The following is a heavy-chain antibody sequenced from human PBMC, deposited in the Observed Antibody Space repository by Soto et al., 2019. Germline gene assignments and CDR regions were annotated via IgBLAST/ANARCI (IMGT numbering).Heavy chain of an antibody. V-gene: IGHV4-59*11. CDR3: ARRYGTTFDY. J-gene: IGHJ4*02. CDR1: DGYIRSHY. D-gene: IGHD1-7*01. CDR2: IYYSGST. Sequence: SDTLSLNCTGSDGYIRSHYWGWIRQPPGKGLEWIGYIYYSGSTNYNPSLKSRVTISVDTSKNQFSLKLSSVTAADTAVYYCARRYGTTFDYWGQGTLVTVS.